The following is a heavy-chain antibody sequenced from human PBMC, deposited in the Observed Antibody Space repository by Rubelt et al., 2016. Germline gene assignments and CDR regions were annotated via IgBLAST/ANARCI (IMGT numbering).Heavy chain of an antibody. D-gene: IGHD1-1*01. CDR1: GGTFSSYA. V-gene: IGHV1-69*01. J-gene: IGHJ4*02. CDR3: AGTTDDY. CDR2: LIPVYCVT. Sequence: VQLVQSGAEVKKPGSSVKVSCKASGGTFSSYAFTWVRQAPGQGLEWMGGLIPVYCVTNHAQNFPGRVTITAEESTATSYMQLNNLRSEDTAIYYCAGTTDDYWGQGSLVTVSS.